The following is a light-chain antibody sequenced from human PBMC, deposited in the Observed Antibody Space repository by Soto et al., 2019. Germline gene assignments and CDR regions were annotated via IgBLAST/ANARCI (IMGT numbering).Light chain of an antibody. V-gene: IGKV1-39*01. J-gene: IGKJ2*01. CDR1: QSVTNY. Sequence: DIQMTQSPSSLSASVGDRVTITCRASQSVTNYLNWYQQKPGKAPILLIYSASTLQSGVPSRFSGSGSGTDFTLTISTLQPEAFATYFCQQSYDTRMYTFGQGTKLEI. CDR3: QQSYDTRMYT. CDR2: SAS.